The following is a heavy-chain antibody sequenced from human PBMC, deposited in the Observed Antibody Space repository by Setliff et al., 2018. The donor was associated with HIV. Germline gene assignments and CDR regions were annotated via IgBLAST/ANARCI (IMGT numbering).Heavy chain of an antibody. CDR3: ARGRGYCSSHGCFYYYMDV. J-gene: IGHJ6*03. Sequence: ASVKVSCKASGYTFIGYHIHWVRQAPRQGLEWMGRINPNSGATNYAQKFQGRVTITRDTSSRTAYMELSRLRSDDTAVYFCARGRGYCSSHGCFYYYMDVWAEGTTVTVSS. CDR1: GYTFIGYH. CDR2: INPNSGAT. V-gene: IGHV1-2*06. D-gene: IGHD2-2*01.